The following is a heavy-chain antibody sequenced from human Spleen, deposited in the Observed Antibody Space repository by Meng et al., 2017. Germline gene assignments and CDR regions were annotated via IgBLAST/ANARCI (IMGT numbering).Heavy chain of an antibody. Sequence: KVSCKASGGTFSNYIINWVRQAPGEGPEWMGRVTPILGIANYARKFQGRVRITADKSTTTAYMELRSLKFEDTAVYYCATSRYYSESSGYYDFLDSWGQGTLVTVSS. CDR1: GGTFSNYI. CDR2: VTPILGIA. V-gene: IGHV1-69*02. CDR3: ATSRYYSESSGYYDFLDS. D-gene: IGHD3-22*01. J-gene: IGHJ4*02.